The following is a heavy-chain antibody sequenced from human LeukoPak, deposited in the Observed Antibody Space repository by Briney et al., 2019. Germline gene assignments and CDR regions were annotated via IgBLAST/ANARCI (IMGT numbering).Heavy chain of an antibody. CDR2: ISSSSSYI. J-gene: IGHJ4*02. Sequence: GGSLRLSCAASGFTFSSYEMNWVRQAPGKGLEWVSSISSSSSYIYYADSVKGRFTISRDNAKNSLYLQMNSLRAEDTAVYYCARDSIAVADTDYWGQGTLVTVSS. CDR3: ARDSIAVADTDY. V-gene: IGHV3-21*01. CDR1: GFTFSSYE. D-gene: IGHD6-19*01.